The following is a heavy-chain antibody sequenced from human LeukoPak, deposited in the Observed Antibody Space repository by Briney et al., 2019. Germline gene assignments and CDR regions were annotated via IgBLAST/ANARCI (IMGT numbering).Heavy chain of an antibody. V-gene: IGHV4-39*07. CDR1: GGSISSGRYY. CDR2: LYYSGST. D-gene: IGHD5-18*01. CDR3: ARDGYSYGHSAFDI. J-gene: IGHJ3*02. Sequence: SETLSLTCTVSGGSISSGRYYWGWIRQPPGKGLEWIGSLYYSGSTNYNPSLKSRVTISVDTSKNQFSLKLSSVTAADTAVYYCARDGYSYGHSAFDIWGQGTMVTVSS.